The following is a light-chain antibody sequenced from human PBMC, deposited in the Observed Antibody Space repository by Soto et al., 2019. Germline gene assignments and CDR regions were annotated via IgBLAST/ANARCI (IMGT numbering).Light chain of an antibody. Sequence: EIVLTQSPATLSVSPGERATLSCRASQSVSVYLDWYQQKSGQAPRLLIFDASKRATGIPDRFSGSGSGTDFTLTISSLETEAFAVYYCQQRSNLITFGGGTKVDIK. CDR1: QSVSVY. V-gene: IGKV3-11*01. J-gene: IGKJ4*01. CDR2: DAS. CDR3: QQRSNLIT.